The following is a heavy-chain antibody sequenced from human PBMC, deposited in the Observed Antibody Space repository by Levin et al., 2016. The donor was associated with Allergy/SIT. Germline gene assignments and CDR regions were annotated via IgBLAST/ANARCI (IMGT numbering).Heavy chain of an antibody. D-gene: IGHD3-22*01. Sequence: GGSLRLSCAASGFTFSSYAMSWVRQAPGKGLEWVSAISGSGGSTYYADSVKGRFTISRDNSKNTLYLQMNSLRAEDTAVYYCAKDGEDYYDSSQGGMDVWGQGTTVTVSS. CDR1: GFTFSSYA. CDR2: ISGSGGST. J-gene: IGHJ6*02. CDR3: AKDGEDYYDSSQGGMDV. V-gene: IGHV3-23*01.